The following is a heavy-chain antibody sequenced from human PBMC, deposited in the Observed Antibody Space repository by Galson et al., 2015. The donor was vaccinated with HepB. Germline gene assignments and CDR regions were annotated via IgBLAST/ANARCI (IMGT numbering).Heavy chain of an antibody. J-gene: IGHJ6*03. CDR1: GFTFSSYW. V-gene: IGHV3-7*01. CDR2: IKQDGSEK. Sequence: SLRLSCAASGFTFSSYWMSWVRQAPGKGLEWVANIKQDGSEKYYVDSVKGRFTISRDNAKNSLYLQMNSLRAEDTAVYYCARDGRVDDFWSGSGPHHYYYMDVWGKGTTLTVSS. D-gene: IGHD3-3*01. CDR3: ARDGRVDDFWSGSGPHHYYYMDV.